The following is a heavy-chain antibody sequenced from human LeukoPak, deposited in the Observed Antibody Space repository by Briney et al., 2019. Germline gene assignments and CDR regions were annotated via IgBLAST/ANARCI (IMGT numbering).Heavy chain of an antibody. Sequence: PGGSLRLSCVASGFTFSSYEMNWVRQAPGKGLEWVSYISSSGSTRYYADSVKGRFTIPRDNAKNSLYLEMNSLRAEDTAVYYCARGNGGPLDYWGQETLVTVSS. CDR3: ARGNGGPLDY. CDR2: ISSSGSTR. D-gene: IGHD2-8*01. V-gene: IGHV3-48*03. CDR1: GFTFSSYE. J-gene: IGHJ4*02.